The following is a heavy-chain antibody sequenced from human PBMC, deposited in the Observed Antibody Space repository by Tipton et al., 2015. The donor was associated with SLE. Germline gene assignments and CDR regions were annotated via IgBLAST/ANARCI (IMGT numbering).Heavy chain of an antibody. J-gene: IGHJ5*02. V-gene: IGHV1-18*01. CDR3: ARTSAFRNWFDP. CDR2: ISAYNGNT. CDR1: GGTFSSYA. D-gene: IGHD2/OR15-2a*01. Sequence: QSGAEVKKPGSSVKVSCKASGGTFSSYAISWVRQAPGQGLEWMGGISAYNGNTNYAQRLQGRVTMTTDTSTSTAYMELRSLRSDDTAVYYCARTSAFRNWFDPWGQGTLVTVSS.